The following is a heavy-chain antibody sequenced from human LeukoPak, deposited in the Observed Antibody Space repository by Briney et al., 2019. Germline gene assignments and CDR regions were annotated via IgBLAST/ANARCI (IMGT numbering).Heavy chain of an antibody. CDR1: GGSISSYY. CDR2: IYTSGST. D-gene: IGHD2-21*02. J-gene: IGHJ4*02. V-gene: IGHV4-4*07. Sequence: PSETLSLTCTVSGGSISSYYWSWIRQPAGKGLEWIGRIYTSGSTNYNPSLKSRVTMSVDTSKSQFSLKLSSVTAADTAVYYCARAPHCGGDCYQFDYWGQGTLVTVSS. CDR3: ARAPHCGGDCYQFDY.